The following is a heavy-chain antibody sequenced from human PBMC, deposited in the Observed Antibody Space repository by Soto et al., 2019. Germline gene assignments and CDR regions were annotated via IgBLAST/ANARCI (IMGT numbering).Heavy chain of an antibody. CDR3: ARSITIFGVVIHLDAFDI. CDR1: GFTFSSYS. Sequence: GGSLRLSCAASGFTFSSYSMNWVRQAPGKGLEWVSYISSSSTIYYADSVKGRFTISRDNAKNSLYLQMNSLRAEDTAVYYCARSITIFGVVIHLDAFDIWGQGTMVTVSS. CDR2: ISSSSTI. D-gene: IGHD3-3*01. J-gene: IGHJ3*02. V-gene: IGHV3-48*01.